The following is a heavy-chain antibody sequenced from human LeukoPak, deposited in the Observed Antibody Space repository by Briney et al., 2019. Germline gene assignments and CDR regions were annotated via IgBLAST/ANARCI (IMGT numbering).Heavy chain of an antibody. V-gene: IGHV3-21*01. CDR2: ISSSSSYT. J-gene: IGHJ4*02. Sequence: PGGSLRLSCAASGFTFSSYSMNWVRQAPGKGLEWVSSISSSSSYTYYADSVKGRFTISRDNAKNSLYLQMNSLRAEDTAVYYCAREGSSSSLMDYWGQGTLVTVSS. D-gene: IGHD6-6*01. CDR1: GFTFSSYS. CDR3: AREGSSSSLMDY.